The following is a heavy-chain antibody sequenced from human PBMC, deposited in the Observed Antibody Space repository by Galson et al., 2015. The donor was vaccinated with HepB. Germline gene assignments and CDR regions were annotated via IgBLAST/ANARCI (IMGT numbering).Heavy chain of an antibody. D-gene: IGHD3-22*01. V-gene: IGHV3-23*01. J-gene: IGHJ3*02. CDR2: ISGSGGST. Sequence: FLSLSCAAHGFSFNRHARSWVRQAPRKGLEWVPAISGSGGSTYYADSVKGRFTIPSDNSKNTLYLQMNSQRAEDTAVYYCAKGGYYDSNAFDIWGQGTMVTVSS. CDR3: AKGGYYDSNAFDI. CDR1: GFSFNRHA.